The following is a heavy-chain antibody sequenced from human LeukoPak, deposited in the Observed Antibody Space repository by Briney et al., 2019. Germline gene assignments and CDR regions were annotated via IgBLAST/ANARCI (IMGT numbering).Heavy chain of an antibody. CDR3: ARESVLGWY. CDR2: IKQDGSEK. V-gene: IGHV3-7*03. D-gene: IGHD3-3*01. Sequence: PGGPLRLSCAASGFTFSSYSMNWVRQAPGKGLEWVANIKQDGSEKYYVDSVKGRFTISRDNAKNSLYLQMNSLRAEDTAVYYCARESVLGWYWGQGTLVTVSS. J-gene: IGHJ4*02. CDR1: GFTFSSYS.